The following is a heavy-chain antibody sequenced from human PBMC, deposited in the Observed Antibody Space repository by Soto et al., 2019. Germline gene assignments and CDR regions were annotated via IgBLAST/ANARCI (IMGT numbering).Heavy chain of an antibody. Sequence: QVQLVESGGGVVQPGRSLRLSCAASGFTFSNYVIHWVRQAPGKGLEWVAVISYDGTNKYYADSVKGRFTISRDNSNNTLDLQMNSLRAEDTAVYYCAKGYYDDFEGYFDYWGQGTLVTVSS. CDR2: ISYDGTNK. CDR1: GFTFSNYV. V-gene: IGHV3-30*18. J-gene: IGHJ4*02. D-gene: IGHD3-22*01. CDR3: AKGYYDDFEGYFDY.